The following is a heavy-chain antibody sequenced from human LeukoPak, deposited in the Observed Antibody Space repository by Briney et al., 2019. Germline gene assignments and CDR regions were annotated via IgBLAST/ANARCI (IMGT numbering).Heavy chain of an antibody. CDR1: GFTFGTDW. Sequence: GGSLRLSCVRSGFTFGTDWMSWVRQAPGKGLEWLGHIKSEGEGATTDYAAPAKGRFAISRDDSKNMIYLQMSSLKIDDTAIYYCIAHFPYFYGFDVWGKGTTVTVSS. CDR3: IAHFPYFYGFDV. D-gene: IGHD3-3*02. V-gene: IGHV3-15*01. CDR2: IKSEGEGATT. J-gene: IGHJ6*04.